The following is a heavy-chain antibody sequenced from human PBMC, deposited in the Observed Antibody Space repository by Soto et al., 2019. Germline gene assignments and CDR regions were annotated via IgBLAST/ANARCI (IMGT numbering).Heavy chain of an antibody. J-gene: IGHJ5*02. V-gene: IGHV2-5*02. Sequence: QINLIESGPTLVNPTQPLTLTCTFSGFSLSTSGAAVGWVRQPPGRALEWLALIYLDGDKRYNASLGNRITITKDTFMNQVVLTLTNLDPADTATYYCAHRATMTVFGLIIDNGIWFDPWGQGTRVIVSS. D-gene: IGHD3-22*01. CDR1: GFSLSTSGAA. CDR2: IYLDGDK. CDR3: AHRATMTVFGLIIDNGIWFDP.